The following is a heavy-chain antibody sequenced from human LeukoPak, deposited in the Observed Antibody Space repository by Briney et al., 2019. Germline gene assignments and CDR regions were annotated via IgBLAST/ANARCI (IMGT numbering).Heavy chain of an antibody. J-gene: IGHJ4*02. V-gene: IGHV3-11*03. Sequence: GGSLRLSCAASGFTFSDYYVSWIRQAPGEGLEWISFISSSSRYTNYADSVKGRFTISRDNAKNSLYLHMNSLRAEDTAVYYCASRSSSGSFDHWGQGTVVTVSS. CDR3: ASRSSSGSFDH. D-gene: IGHD6-13*01. CDR1: GFTFSDYY. CDR2: ISSSSRYT.